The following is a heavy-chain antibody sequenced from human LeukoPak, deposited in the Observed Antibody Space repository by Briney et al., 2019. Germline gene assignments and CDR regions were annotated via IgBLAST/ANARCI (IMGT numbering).Heavy chain of an antibody. CDR1: GFSFSSHW. V-gene: IGHV3-7*01. CDR3: ARYRDNSGPIDS. D-gene: IGHD3-22*01. Sequence: GGSLRLSCAASGFSFSSHWMTWARQAPGKGLEWVANIKQDGSEKRYVDSVKGRFTISRDNAKSSLYLEMNSLRAEDTAVYYCARYRDNSGPIDSWGQGILVTVSS. CDR2: IKQDGSEK. J-gene: IGHJ4*02.